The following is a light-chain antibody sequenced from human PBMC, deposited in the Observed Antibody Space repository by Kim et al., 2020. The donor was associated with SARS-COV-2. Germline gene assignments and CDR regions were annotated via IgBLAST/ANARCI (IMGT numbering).Light chain of an antibody. J-gene: IGKJ5*01. V-gene: IGKV3D-15*01. Sequence: SPGESAILACRASKNVVNRLVWYQQKPGQAPRLLISAASTRATSIPARFSGSGSGTDFTLTISSLQSGDSAVYYCQQYHSWAPITFGQGTRLEIK. CDR1: KNVVNR. CDR2: AAS. CDR3: QQYHSWAPIT.